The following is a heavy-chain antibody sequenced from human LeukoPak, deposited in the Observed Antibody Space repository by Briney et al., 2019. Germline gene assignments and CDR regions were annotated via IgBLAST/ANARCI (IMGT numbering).Heavy chain of an antibody. D-gene: IGHD1-26*01. Sequence: GGSLRLSCAASGFTFRSYAIHWVRQAPGKGLEWVAFISYDGSIKYFADSVKGRFSISRDNSKNTLSLQMNSLRGEDTAVYYCARVLDGVGATRSFDYWGQGTLVTVSS. J-gene: IGHJ4*02. V-gene: IGHV3-30-3*01. CDR3: ARVLDGVGATRSFDY. CDR1: GFTFRSYA. CDR2: ISYDGSIK.